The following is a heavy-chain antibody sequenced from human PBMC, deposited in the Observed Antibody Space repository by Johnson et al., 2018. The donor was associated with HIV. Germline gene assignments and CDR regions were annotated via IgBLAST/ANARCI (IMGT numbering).Heavy chain of an antibody. CDR1: GFTFSNYG. Sequence: VQLVESGGGVVQPGGSLRLSCAASGFTFSNYGMHWVRQAPGKGLEWVAFIQSAGDNKYYADSVKGRFTISRDMSKNTRYLQRNSLRAEDTAVYYCARDAGQWLDDAFDIWGQGTMVTVSS. J-gene: IGHJ3*02. V-gene: IGHV3-30*02. CDR2: IQSAGDNK. D-gene: IGHD6-19*01. CDR3: ARDAGQWLDDAFDI.